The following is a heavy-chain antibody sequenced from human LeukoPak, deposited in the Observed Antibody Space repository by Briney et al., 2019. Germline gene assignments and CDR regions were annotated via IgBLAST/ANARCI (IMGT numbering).Heavy chain of an antibody. CDR1: GYSISSSHW. D-gene: IGHD1-26*01. V-gene: IGHV4-28*01. Sequence: SETLSLTCAVSGYSISSSHWWGWLRQPPGKDLEWIGYIYYSGNTSYNPSLKSRVTMSVDTSKNQFSLKLSSVTAADTAIYYCARQGVAYSGSTSKRYYYGMDVWGQGTTVTVSS. CDR2: IYYSGNT. CDR3: ARQGVAYSGSTSKRYYYGMDV. J-gene: IGHJ6*02.